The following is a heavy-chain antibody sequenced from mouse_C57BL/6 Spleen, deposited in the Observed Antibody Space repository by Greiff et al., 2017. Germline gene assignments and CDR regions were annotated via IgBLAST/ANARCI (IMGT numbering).Heavy chain of an antibody. Sequence: VQLQQPGAELVKPGASVKLSCQASGYTFTSYWMQWVKQRPGQGLEWIGELDPSDSYTNYNQKFKGKATLTVDTSSSTAYMQLSSLTSEDAAVYYCARGNYGKGYAMDYGGQGTAVTVSS. D-gene: IGHD2-1*01. V-gene: IGHV1-50*01. CDR3: ARGNYGKGYAMDY. J-gene: IGHJ4*01. CDR2: LDPSDSYT. CDR1: GYTFTSYW.